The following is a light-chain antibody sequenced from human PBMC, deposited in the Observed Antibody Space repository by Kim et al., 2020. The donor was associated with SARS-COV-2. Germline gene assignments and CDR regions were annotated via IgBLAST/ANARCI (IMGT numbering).Light chain of an antibody. J-gene: IGLJ1*01. CDR1: SSNIGAGSD. Sequence: QRVTISGTGGSSNIGAGSDVHWYQHLPGTAPKLLIYGDSNRPSGVPDRFSGSKSGTSASLAITGLQAEDEADYYCQSYDSSLSGYVFGTGTKVTVL. V-gene: IGLV1-40*01. CDR3: QSYDSSLSGYV. CDR2: GDS.